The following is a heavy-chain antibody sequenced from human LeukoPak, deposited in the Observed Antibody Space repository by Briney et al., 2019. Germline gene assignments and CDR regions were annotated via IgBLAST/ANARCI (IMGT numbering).Heavy chain of an antibody. V-gene: IGHV3-74*01. D-gene: IGHD5/OR15-5a*01. J-gene: IGHJ4*02. Sequence: PGGSLRLSCAVSGFTFSHYWMHWVGQAPGKGLVWVSSINSDGSTTGYADSVKGRFTISRDNAKNTLYLQMNSLRAEDTAVYYCAREYSTIDCWGRGTLVTVSS. CDR3: AREYSTIDC. CDR2: INSDGSTT. CDR1: GFTFSHYW.